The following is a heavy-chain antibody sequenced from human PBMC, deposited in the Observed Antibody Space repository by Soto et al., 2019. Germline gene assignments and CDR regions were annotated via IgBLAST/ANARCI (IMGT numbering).Heavy chain of an antibody. CDR3: AKALGSIADLYYYYGMDV. V-gene: IGHV3-23*01. Sequence: PGGSLRLSCAASGFTFSTYAMSWVRQAPGKGLEWVSAISDSGGSTYYADSVEGRFTISRDNSKNTLYLQMNSLRAEDTAVYYCAKALGSIADLYYYYGMDVWGQGTTVTVSS. CDR2: ISDSGGST. J-gene: IGHJ6*02. D-gene: IGHD6-6*01. CDR1: GFTFSTYA.